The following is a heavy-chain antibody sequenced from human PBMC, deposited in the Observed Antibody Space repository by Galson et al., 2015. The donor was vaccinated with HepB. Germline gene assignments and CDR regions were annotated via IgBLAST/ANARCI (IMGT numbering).Heavy chain of an antibody. V-gene: IGHV1-2*06. D-gene: IGHD6-6*01. Sequence: SVKVSCKASGYTFTGYYMHWVRQAPGQGLEWMGRINPNSGDTNYAQKFQGRVTMTRDTSISTAYMELSRLRSDDTAVYYCARMTAARPLDHWGQGTLVTVSS. CDR3: ARMTAARPLDH. J-gene: IGHJ4*02. CDR1: GYTFTGYY. CDR2: INPNSGDT.